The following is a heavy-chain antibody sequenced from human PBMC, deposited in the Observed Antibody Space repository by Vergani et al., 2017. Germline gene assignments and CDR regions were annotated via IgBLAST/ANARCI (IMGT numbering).Heavy chain of an antibody. D-gene: IGHD3-22*01. Sequence: EVQLLESGGDLVQPGGSLRLSCAASGFTFTNFAMTWVRQAPGEGLEWVSGISGSGGFTYYADSVKGRFTISRDNAKNSLYLQMNSLRAEDTAVYYCARDLFYYDSSGYYSGFFDYWGQGTLVTVSS. CDR1: GFTFTNFA. J-gene: IGHJ4*02. CDR3: ARDLFYYDSSGYYSGFFDY. V-gene: IGHV3-23*01. CDR2: ISGSGGFT.